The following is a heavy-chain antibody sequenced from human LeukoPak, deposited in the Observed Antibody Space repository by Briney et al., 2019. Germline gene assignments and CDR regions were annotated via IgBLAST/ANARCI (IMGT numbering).Heavy chain of an antibody. CDR2: ISGSGGST. J-gene: IGHJ6*02. CDR1: GFTFSNYA. D-gene: IGHD3-3*01. Sequence: PGGSLRLSCAASGFTFSNYAMTWVRQAPGKGLEWVSAISGSGGSTYYADSVKGRFTISRDNSKNTLYLQMNSLRAEDTAVYYCAKAGDFWSGYYYYFYGVDVWGQGTTATVSS. CDR3: AKAGDFWSGYYYYFYGVDV. V-gene: IGHV3-23*01.